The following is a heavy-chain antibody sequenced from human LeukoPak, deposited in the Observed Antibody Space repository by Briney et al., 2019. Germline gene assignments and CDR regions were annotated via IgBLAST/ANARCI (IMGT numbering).Heavy chain of an antibody. V-gene: IGHV4-59*01. D-gene: IGHD2-2*01. CDR3: ARDKGSIDP. J-gene: IGHJ5*02. CDR1: GGSISSYY. CDR2: IYYSGST. Sequence: SETLSLTSTVSGGSISSYYWSWIRQPPGKGLEWIGYIYYSGSTNYNPSLKSRVTISVDTSKNQFSLKLSSVTAADTAVYYCARDKGSIDPWGQGTLVTVSS.